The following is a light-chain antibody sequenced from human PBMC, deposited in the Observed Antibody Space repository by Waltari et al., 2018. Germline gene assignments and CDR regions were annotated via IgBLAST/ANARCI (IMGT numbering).Light chain of an antibody. CDR2: VAS. V-gene: IGKV1-39*01. Sequence: DIQMTQSPSSLSASAGDRVTITCRASQPISFSLNWYHQIPGRAPKPLIPVASRLQSGVPSRFSGSGSGTNFTLTVSSLQPEDFATYHCQQGYSLPYTCGQGT. CDR1: QPISFS. CDR3: QQGYSLPYT. J-gene: IGKJ2*01.